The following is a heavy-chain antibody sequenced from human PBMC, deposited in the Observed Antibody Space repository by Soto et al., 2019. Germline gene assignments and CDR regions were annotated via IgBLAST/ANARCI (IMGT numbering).Heavy chain of an antibody. CDR2: ISSSSSYT. V-gene: IGHV3-11*06. CDR1: GFTFIDYY. Sequence: SGGSLSLSCAASGFTFIDYYMSWMRQAPGKGQEWVSYISSSSSYTNYADSVKGRFTISRDNTKNSLYLQMNSLRTEDTAVYYYASRSYYDSSGYYYNWGQGTLVTVSS. CDR3: ASRSYYDSSGYYYN. D-gene: IGHD3-22*01. J-gene: IGHJ4*02.